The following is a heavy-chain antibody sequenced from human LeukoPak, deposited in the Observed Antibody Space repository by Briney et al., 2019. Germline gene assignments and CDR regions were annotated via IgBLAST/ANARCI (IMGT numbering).Heavy chain of an antibody. Sequence: GGSLRLSCAASGFTFSSYAMHWVRQAPGKGLEWVAVISYDGSNKYYADSVKGRFTISRDNAKNSLYLQMNSLRAEDTAVYYCARDRPSGIAAAGDTPYFDYWGQGTLVTVSS. V-gene: IGHV3-30-3*01. CDR3: ARDRPSGIAAAGDTPYFDY. D-gene: IGHD6-13*01. CDR2: ISYDGSNK. J-gene: IGHJ4*02. CDR1: GFTFSSYA.